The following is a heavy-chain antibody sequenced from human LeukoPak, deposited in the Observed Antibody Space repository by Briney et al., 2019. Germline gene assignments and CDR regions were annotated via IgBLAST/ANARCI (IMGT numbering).Heavy chain of an antibody. CDR3: ARDEGYDTAGTVPDY. V-gene: IGHV3-74*01. J-gene: IGHJ4*02. Sequence: PGGSLRLSCAASGFTFSSYWMHWVRQAPGKGLVWVSRINSDGSSTSYADSVKGRFTISRDNAKNTLYLQMNSLRAEDTAVYYCARDEGYDTAGTVPDYWGQGTLVTVSS. D-gene: IGHD3-3*01. CDR1: GFTFSSYW. CDR2: INSDGSST.